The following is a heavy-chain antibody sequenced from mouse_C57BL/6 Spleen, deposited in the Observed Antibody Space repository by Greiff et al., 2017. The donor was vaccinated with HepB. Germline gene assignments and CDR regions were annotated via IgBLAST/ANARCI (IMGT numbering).Heavy chain of an antibody. V-gene: IGHV1-9*01. J-gene: IGHJ4*01. CDR2: ILPRSGSN. CDR1: GYTFTGYW. CDR3: GRRGWLLWAIDY. D-gene: IGHD2-3*01. Sequence: QVQLQQSGAELMKPGASVKLSCKATGYTFTGYWIEWVKQRPGHGLEWIGEILPRSGSNNYNEKFKGKATFTADTSSNTPYMQLSRLTTEDSAIYYCGRRGWLLWAIDYWGRGTTVTVSS.